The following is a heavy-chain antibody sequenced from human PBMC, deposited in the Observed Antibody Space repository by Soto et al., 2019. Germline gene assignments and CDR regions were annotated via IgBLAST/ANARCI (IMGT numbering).Heavy chain of an antibody. J-gene: IGHJ6*02. CDR3: ARGRRGYSYGSSGWDHYYYYYGMDV. Sequence: QVQLQQWGAGLLKPSETLSLTCAVYGGSFSGYYWSWIRQPPGKGLEWIGEINHSGSTNYNPSLKSRVNISVDTSKNQFSLKLSSVTAADTAVYYCARGRRGYSYGSSGWDHYYYYYGMDVWGQGTTVTVSS. CDR2: INHSGST. CDR1: GGSFSGYY. D-gene: IGHD5-18*01. V-gene: IGHV4-34*01.